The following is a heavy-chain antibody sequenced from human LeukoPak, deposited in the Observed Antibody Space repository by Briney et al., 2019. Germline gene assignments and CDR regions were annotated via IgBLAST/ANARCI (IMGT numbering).Heavy chain of an antibody. D-gene: IGHD1-1*01. CDR3: ALSETRYVRDLDY. CDR1: GFTFGDYA. Sequence: GGSLRLSCTASGFTFGDYAMNWVRQAPGKGLEWVSFISSGGSTMYYADSVKGRFTISRDNAKNSLYLQMNSLRAEDTAVYYCALSETRYVRDLDYWGQGTLVTVSS. CDR2: ISSGGSTM. J-gene: IGHJ4*02. V-gene: IGHV3-48*03.